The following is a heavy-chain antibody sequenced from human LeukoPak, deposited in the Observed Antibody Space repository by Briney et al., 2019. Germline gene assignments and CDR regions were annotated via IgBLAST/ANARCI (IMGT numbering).Heavy chain of an antibody. V-gene: IGHV3-66*01. CDR2: IYSGGST. J-gene: IGHJ3*02. CDR1: GFPFETNA. CDR3: ASLGVSDLRGAFDI. Sequence: GGSLRPSCATSGFPFETNAMRWVRQAPGKVLEWVSVIYSGGSTYYADSVKGRFTISRDNSKNTLYLQMNSLRAEDTAVYYCASLGVSDLRGAFDIWGQGTMVTVSS. D-gene: IGHD2-8*01.